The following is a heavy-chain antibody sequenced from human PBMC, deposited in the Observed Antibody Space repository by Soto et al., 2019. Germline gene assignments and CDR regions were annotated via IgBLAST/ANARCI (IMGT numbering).Heavy chain of an antibody. Sequence: EVQLLESGGGLVQRGGSLRLSCTASGFTFSSYAMSWVRQAPGKGLEWVSALSGSGGSTYYADSVKGRFTISRDNSKHTLYLHMNSLRAEDTAVYYCAKHPPYHSSGYYKYWGQGTLVTVSS. CDR3: AKHPPYHSSGYYKY. D-gene: IGHD3-22*01. V-gene: IGHV3-23*01. CDR2: LSGSGGST. J-gene: IGHJ4*02. CDR1: GFTFSSYA.